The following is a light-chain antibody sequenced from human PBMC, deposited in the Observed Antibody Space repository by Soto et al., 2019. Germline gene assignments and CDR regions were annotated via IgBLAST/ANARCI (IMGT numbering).Light chain of an antibody. J-gene: IGLJ1*01. CDR1: SGSITSNF. CDR3: QTYDTFNV. CDR2: EVN. Sequence: NFMLTQPHSVSESPGKTVTISCTRSSGSITSNFVQWYQQRPGSAPTTLIYEVNERPSGVPDRFSGSIDSSSHSASLTISGLKTEDEADYYCQTYDTFNVFGTETKLTVL. V-gene: IGLV6-57*04.